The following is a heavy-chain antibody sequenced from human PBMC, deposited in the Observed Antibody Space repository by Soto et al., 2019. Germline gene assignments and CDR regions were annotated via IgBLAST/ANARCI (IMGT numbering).Heavy chain of an antibody. Sequence: EVQLLESGGGLVQPGGSLRLSCAASGFTFSTYAMSWVRQAPGKGLEWVSTLSGSGGTTYYADSVKGRFTISRDNSQNTLYLQMNSLRAEDTAVYFCARYSITMVGVVRYGMDVWGQGTTVTVSS. J-gene: IGHJ6*02. V-gene: IGHV3-23*01. CDR2: LSGSGGTT. D-gene: IGHD3-10*01. CDR3: ARYSITMVGVVRYGMDV. CDR1: GFTFSTYA.